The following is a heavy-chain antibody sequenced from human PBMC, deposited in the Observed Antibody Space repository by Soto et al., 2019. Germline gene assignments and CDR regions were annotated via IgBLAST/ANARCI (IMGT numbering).Heavy chain of an antibody. V-gene: IGHV3-23*01. CDR3: ARKVPGSTTRPDYWYFDL. Sequence: DVQLLESGGGLVQPGGSLRLSCAASGFTFISYAMNWVRQAPGKGLQWVSAISGGGDATFYADSVKGRFTISRDNSRNTVTLQMNSLGADDTAVYYCARKVPGSTTRPDYWYFDLWGRDTLVTVSS. CDR2: ISGGGDAT. D-gene: IGHD3-10*01. J-gene: IGHJ2*01. CDR1: GFTFISYA.